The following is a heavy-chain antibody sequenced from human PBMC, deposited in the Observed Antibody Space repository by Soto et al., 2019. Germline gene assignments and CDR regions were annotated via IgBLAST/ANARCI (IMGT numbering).Heavy chain of an antibody. V-gene: IGHV3-30-3*01. CDR2: ISYDGSNK. CDR1: GFTFSSYA. Sequence: GGSLRLSCAASGFTFSSYAMHWVRQAPGKGLEWVAVISYDGSNKYYADSVKGRFTISRDNSKNALYLQMNSLRAEDTAVYYCARDLPYYDFWTGLKTEYKWFDPWGQGTLVTVSS. D-gene: IGHD3-3*01. J-gene: IGHJ5*02. CDR3: ARDLPYYDFWTGLKTEYKWFDP.